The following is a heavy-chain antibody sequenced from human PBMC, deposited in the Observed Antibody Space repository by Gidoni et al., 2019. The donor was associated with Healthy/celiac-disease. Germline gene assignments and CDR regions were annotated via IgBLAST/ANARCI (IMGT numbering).Heavy chain of an antibody. D-gene: IGHD3-22*01. CDR3: ARDIGREYYYDSSGYDY. Sequence: QVQLVASGGGVVQPGRSLRLSCAASGFTFSSYGMHWVRQAPGKGLEWVAVIWYDGSNKYYADSVKGRFTISRDNSKNTLYLQMNSLRAEDTAVYYCARDIGREYYYDSSGYDYWGQGTLVTVSS. J-gene: IGHJ4*02. CDR1: GFTFSSYG. CDR2: IWYDGSNK. V-gene: IGHV3-33*01.